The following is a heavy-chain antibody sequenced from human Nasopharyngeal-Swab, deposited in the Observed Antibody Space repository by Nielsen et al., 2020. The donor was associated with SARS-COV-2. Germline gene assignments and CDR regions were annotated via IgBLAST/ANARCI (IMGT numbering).Heavy chain of an antibody. Sequence: WARQAPGQGLEWIGGIIPMFNTPNYAQKFQGRVTISADESTSTAYMEVSRLTSEDTAVYYCAKKRSDLLDDYFFDYWGQGTLVTVSS. CDR2: IIPMFNTP. V-gene: IGHV1-69*01. D-gene: IGHD1-26*01. J-gene: IGHJ4*02. CDR3: AKKRSDLLDDYFFDY.